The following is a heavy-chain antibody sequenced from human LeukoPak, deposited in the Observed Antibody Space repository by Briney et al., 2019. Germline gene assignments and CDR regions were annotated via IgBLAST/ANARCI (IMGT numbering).Heavy chain of an antibody. D-gene: IGHD3-3*01. CDR2: ISWNSGSI. Sequence: GGSLRLSCAASGFTFDDYAMHWVRHAPGRGLEWVSGISWNSGSIGYADSVKGRFTISRDNAKNSLYLQMNSLRAEDTALYYCAKLDFWNAKGGPFDYWGRGTLVTVSS. J-gene: IGHJ4*02. V-gene: IGHV3-9*01. CDR3: AKLDFWNAKGGPFDY. CDR1: GFTFDDYA.